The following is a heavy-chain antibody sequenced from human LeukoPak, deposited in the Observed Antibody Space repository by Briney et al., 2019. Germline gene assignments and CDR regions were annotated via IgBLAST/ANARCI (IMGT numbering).Heavy chain of an antibody. J-gene: IGHJ6*02. CDR1: GFTFSNSW. CDR3: ARDLNQLQRVVDV. D-gene: IGHD2-15*01. Sequence: RGGSLRLSCAGSGFTFSNSWMGWVRQAPGKGLEWVSYISSSGSTIYYADSVKGRFTISRDNAKNSLYLQMNSLRAEDTAVYYCARDLNQLQRVVDVWGQGTTVTVSS. V-gene: IGHV3-11*01. CDR2: ISSSGSTI.